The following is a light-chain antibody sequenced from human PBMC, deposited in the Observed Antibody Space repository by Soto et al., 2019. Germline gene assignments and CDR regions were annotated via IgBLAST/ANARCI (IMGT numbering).Light chain of an antibody. CDR2: GAS. J-gene: IGKJ5*01. V-gene: IGKV3-20*01. CDR3: QQYGNSPIT. Sequence: EIVMTQSPATLSVSPWERATLSCRASQSVTSKFLAWDQQKPGHPPRLLILGASTRATGIPDRFSGSGSGSNFTLTISRLEPEDFAVYYCQQYGNSPITFGQGTRLEIK. CDR1: QSVTSKF.